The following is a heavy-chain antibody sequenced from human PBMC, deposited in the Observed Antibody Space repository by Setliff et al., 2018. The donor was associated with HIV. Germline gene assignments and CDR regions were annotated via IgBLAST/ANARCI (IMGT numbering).Heavy chain of an antibody. D-gene: IGHD6-13*01. CDR2: GYRSGTT. J-gene: IGHJ6*03. CDR3: ACGAAAGTDYYYYYYMDV. Sequence: SETLSLTCAVSGYSINIAYYWGWIRQSPGKRLEWIGSGYRSGTTFYNPSLKSRVTISLDTSKNQSSLKLSSVTAADTAVYYCACGAAAGTDYYYYYYMDVWGKGTTVTVSS. CDR1: GYSINIAYY. V-gene: IGHV4-38-2*01.